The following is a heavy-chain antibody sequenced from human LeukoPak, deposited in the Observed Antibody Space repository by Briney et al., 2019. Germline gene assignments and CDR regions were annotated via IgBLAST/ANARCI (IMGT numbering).Heavy chain of an antibody. Sequence: GGSLRLSCAASGFKFDDYAIHWVRHVPGQGLEWVSGISWNSGTIGYVDSVKGRFAISRDNAMNSVYLQMNSLRAEDTAVYYCTREDHSNYNYWGQGTLVTVSS. J-gene: IGHJ4*02. D-gene: IGHD4-11*01. CDR3: TREDHSNYNY. V-gene: IGHV3-9*01. CDR2: ISWNSGTI. CDR1: GFKFDDYA.